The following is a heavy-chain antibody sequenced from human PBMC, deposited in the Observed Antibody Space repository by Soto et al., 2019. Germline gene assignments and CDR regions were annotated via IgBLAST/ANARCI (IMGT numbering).Heavy chain of an antibody. CDR3: AGSPAGLFDAYDL. CDR1: GGSIISSSYY. Sequence: EPLSLTCKVSGGSIISSSYYWGWIRQPPGKGLEWIATMYYTGSAYSNPSLKRRVTISVDTSKTQFSLNLNSLTAADTAVYFCAGSPAGLFDAYDLLGQGTMVTVAS. J-gene: IGHJ3*01. V-gene: IGHV4-39*01. D-gene: IGHD2-21*01. CDR2: MYYTGSA.